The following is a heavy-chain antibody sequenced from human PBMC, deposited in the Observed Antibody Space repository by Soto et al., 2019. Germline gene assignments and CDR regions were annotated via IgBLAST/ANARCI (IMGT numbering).Heavy chain of an antibody. D-gene: IGHD5-12*01. V-gene: IGHV3-23*01. CDR2: LTSTGGT. CDR1: GFIFNSYA. Sequence: EVQLLESGGGLVQPGGSLRLSCAASGFIFNSYAMSLVRQAPGKGLEWVSTLTSTGGTYYADSVKGRFPISRDNSKNTLYLQMNNLRAEDTAVYYCAKDGDSYSGYFDYWGQGTLVTVSS. CDR3: AKDGDSYSGYFDY. J-gene: IGHJ4*02.